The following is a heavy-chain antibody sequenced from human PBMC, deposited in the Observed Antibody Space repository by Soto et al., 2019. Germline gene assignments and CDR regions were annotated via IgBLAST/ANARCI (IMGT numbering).Heavy chain of an antibody. CDR2: ISSSGSTI. D-gene: IGHD6-19*01. V-gene: IGHV3-48*03. Sequence: GGSLRLSCAASGFTFSSYEMNWVRQAPGKGLEWVSYISSSGSTIYYADSLKGRFTISRDNAKNSLYLQMNSLRAEDTAVYYCARDPRGIAVAATGGYYFEYWGQGTLVTVSS. CDR3: ARDPRGIAVAATGGYYFEY. J-gene: IGHJ4*02. CDR1: GFTFSSYE.